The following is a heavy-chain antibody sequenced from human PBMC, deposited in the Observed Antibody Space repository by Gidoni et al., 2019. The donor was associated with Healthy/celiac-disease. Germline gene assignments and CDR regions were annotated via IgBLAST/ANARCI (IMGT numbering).Heavy chain of an antibody. Sequence: QLQLPESGPGLVTPSETLYPPCTVSGRSISSSCYYWGWIRQPPGKGLEWSGSIYYSGSTYYNPSLKSRVTISVDTSKNQFSLKLSSVTAADTAVYYCVRGIVVVVAASTLRGGMDVWGQGTTVTVSS. J-gene: IGHJ6*02. D-gene: IGHD2-15*01. V-gene: IGHV4-39*01. CDR1: GRSISSSCYY. CDR3: VRGIVVVVAASTLRGGMDV. CDR2: IYYSGST.